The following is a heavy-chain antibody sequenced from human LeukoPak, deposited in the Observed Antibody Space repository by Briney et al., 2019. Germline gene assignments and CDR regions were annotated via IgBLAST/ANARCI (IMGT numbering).Heavy chain of an antibody. J-gene: IGHJ4*02. D-gene: IGHD6-19*01. CDR2: IKQDGSEK. CDR3: AKDGIAVAGTLDY. V-gene: IGHV3-7*01. Sequence: GGSLRLSCAASGFTFSSYWMSWVRQAPGMGLEWVANIKQDGSEKYYVDSVKGRFTISRDNAKNSLYLQMNSLRAEDTAVYYCAKDGIAVAGTLDYWGQGTLVTVSS. CDR1: GFTFSSYW.